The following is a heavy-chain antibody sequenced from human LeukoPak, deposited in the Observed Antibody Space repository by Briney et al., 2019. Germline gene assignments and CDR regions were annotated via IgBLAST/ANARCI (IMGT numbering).Heavy chain of an antibody. CDR2: IWYDGSNK. V-gene: IGHV3-33*06. Sequence: PGRSLRLSCAASGFTFSSYGMHWVRQAPGKGLEWVTVIWYDGSNKYYADSVKGRFTISRDNSKNTLYLQMNSLRAEDTAVYYCVKDLRRYDILNGTPWGWGQGTLVTVSS. D-gene: IGHD3-9*01. J-gene: IGHJ4*02. CDR1: GFTFSSYG. CDR3: VKDLRRYDILNGTPWG.